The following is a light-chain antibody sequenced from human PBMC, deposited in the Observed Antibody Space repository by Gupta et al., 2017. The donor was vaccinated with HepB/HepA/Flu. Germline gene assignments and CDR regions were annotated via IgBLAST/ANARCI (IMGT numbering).Light chain of an antibody. CDR2: QVS. CDR1: QSLVYSDGNTY. CDR3: RRGKYWPGT. J-gene: IGKJ2*02. V-gene: IGKV2-30*01. Sequence: DVVLTQSPLSLPVTLGQPASISCRSSQSLVYSDGNTYLNWFHQRPGQSPRRLIYQVSNRDSGVPDRSSGSGSGTDFALRISRVEAEDVGISYCRRGKYWPGTFGQGTKLEIK.